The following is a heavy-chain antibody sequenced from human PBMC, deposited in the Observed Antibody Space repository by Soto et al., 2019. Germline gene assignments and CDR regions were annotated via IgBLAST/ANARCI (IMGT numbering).Heavy chain of an antibody. Sequence: QVQLVQSGAAVKKPGASVKVSCKASGYTFTSYDINWVRQATGQGLEWMGWMNPNSGNTGYAQKFQGRVNMPRKTSISTDYMELSSLRSEDSAVYYCARARSLRFLEWFYYYYYMDVWGKGTTVTVSS. CDR3: ARARSLRFLEWFYYYYYMDV. D-gene: IGHD3-3*01. CDR1: GYTFTSYD. J-gene: IGHJ6*03. V-gene: IGHV1-8*01. CDR2: MNPNSGNT.